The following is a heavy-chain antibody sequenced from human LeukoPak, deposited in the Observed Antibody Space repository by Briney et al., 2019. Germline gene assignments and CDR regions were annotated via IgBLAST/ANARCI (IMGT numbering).Heavy chain of an antibody. CDR2: IIPIFGTA. CDR3: ARSAVSYCSSTSCPFYY. V-gene: IGHV1-69*13. D-gene: IGHD2-2*01. Sequence: ASVKVPCKASGGTFSSYAISWVRQAPGQGLEWMGGIIPIFGTANYAQKFQGRVTITADESTSTAYMELSSLRSEDTAVYYCARSAVSYCSSTSCPFYYWGQGTLVTVSS. J-gene: IGHJ4*02. CDR1: GGTFSSYA.